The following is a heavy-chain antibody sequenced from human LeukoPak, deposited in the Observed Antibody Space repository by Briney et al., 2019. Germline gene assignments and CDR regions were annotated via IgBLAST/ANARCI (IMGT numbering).Heavy chain of an antibody. V-gene: IGHV3-21*01. J-gene: IGHJ4*02. Sequence: GGSLRLSCAASGFTFSSYSMNWVRQAPGKGLEWGSSISSSSSYIYYADSVKGRFTISRDNAKNSLYLQMNSLRAEDTAVYYCARATRRRGYFDYWGQGTLVTVSS. D-gene: IGHD3-10*01. CDR1: GFTFSSYS. CDR2: ISSSSSYI. CDR3: ARATRRRGYFDY.